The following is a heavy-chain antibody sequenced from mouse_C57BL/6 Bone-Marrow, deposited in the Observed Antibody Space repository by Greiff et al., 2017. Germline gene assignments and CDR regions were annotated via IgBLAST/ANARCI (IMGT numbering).Heavy chain of an antibody. J-gene: IGHJ4*01. CDR1: GFTFSSYA. V-gene: IGHV5-4*01. CDR2: ISDGGSYT. CDR3: ARGFYAMDD. Sequence: EVHLVESGGGLVKPGGSLKLSFAASGFTFSSYAMSWVRQTPEKRLEWVATISDGGSYTYYPDNVKGRFTISRDNGKDNLYLQMRNLKYEDAAMYYCARGFYAMDDWGTGTSVTVSS.